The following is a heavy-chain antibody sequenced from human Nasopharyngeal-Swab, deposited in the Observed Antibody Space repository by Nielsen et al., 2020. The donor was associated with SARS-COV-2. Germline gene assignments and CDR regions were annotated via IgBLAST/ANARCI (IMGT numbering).Heavy chain of an antibody. V-gene: IGHV4-39*01. Sequence: SETLSLTCTVSGGSISSGGYYWGWIRQPPGKGLEWIGSIYYSGSTYYNPSLKSRVTISVDTSKNQFSLKLSSVTAADTAVYYCARHWHTGIAAAGGGYFDYWGQGTLVTVSS. CDR1: GGSISSGGYY. CDR2: IYYSGST. J-gene: IGHJ4*02. D-gene: IGHD6-13*01. CDR3: ARHWHTGIAAAGGGYFDY.